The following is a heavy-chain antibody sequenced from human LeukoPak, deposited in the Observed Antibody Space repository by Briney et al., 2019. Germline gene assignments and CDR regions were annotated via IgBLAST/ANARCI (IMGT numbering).Heavy chain of an antibody. CDR2: IRYDGSDK. J-gene: IGHJ5*02. D-gene: IGHD3-22*01. V-gene: IGHV3-30*02. CDR3: ARAARPYYDSSDYYSS. CDR1: GFTFSSYG. Sequence: GGSLRLSCAASGFTFSSYGMHWVRQAPGKGLEWVAFIRYDGSDKYYTDSVKGRFTISRDNSKNMLYLQMNSLRAEGSAVYYCARAARPYYDSSDYYSSWGQGTLVTVSS.